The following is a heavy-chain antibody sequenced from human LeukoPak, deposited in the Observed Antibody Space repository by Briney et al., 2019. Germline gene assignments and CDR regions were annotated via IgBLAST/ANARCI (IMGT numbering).Heavy chain of an antibody. CDR1: GGSISSSSYY. CDR3: ARRMGSSWIPLGYFDY. V-gene: IGHV4-39*07. J-gene: IGHJ4*02. Sequence: SETLSLTCTVSGGSISSSSYYWGWIRQPPGKGLEWIGSIYYSGSTYYNPSLKSRVTISVDTSKNQFSLKLSPVTAADTAVYYCARRMGSSWIPLGYFDYWGQGTLVTVSS. D-gene: IGHD6-13*01. CDR2: IYYSGST.